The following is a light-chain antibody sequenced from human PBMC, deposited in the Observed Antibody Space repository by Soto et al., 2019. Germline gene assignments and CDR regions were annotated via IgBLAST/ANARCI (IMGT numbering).Light chain of an antibody. V-gene: IGKV3-20*01. CDR2: GAS. CDR3: QHYGSSPPFT. J-gene: IGKJ3*01. Sequence: EIVLTQSPGTLSLSPGERVTLSCRASQSVSNNYLAWYRQKPGQAPRLLIYGASHRVTGIPDRFSGSGSGTDFTLTISRLEPEYFAVYYCQHYGSSPPFTFGPGTKVESK. CDR1: QSVSNNY.